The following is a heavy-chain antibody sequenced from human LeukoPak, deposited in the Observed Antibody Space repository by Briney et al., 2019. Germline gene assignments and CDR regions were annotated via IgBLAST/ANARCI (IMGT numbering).Heavy chain of an antibody. J-gene: IGHJ4*02. D-gene: IGHD3-22*01. CDR2: INHSGNT. V-gene: IGHV4-34*01. CDR1: GPSFSGHY. Sequence: SETLSLTCAVYGPSFSGHYWSWLRQPPGKGLEWIGEINHSGNTNYNPSLKSRVTISVATSKNQFSLKLSSVTAADTAVYYCARGYDYDSSGYYRNWGQGTLVTVSS. CDR3: ARGYDYDSSGYYRN.